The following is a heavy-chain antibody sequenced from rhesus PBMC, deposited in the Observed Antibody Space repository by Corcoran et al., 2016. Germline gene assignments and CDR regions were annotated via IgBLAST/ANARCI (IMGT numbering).Heavy chain of an antibody. Sequence: EVQLVETGGGLVQPGGSLKLSCAASGFTFSSYGMSWVRQAPGKGLEWVSAINSGGGNTYYANSVKGRLTSSRENSKNTLSLQMNSRRAEDTAVYYCAKARYYSSWSLVYWGQGVLVTVSS. CDR3: AKARYYSSWSLVY. CDR1: GFTFSSYG. V-gene: IGHV3S5*01. D-gene: IGHD6-13*01. CDR2: INSGGGNT. J-gene: IGHJ4*01.